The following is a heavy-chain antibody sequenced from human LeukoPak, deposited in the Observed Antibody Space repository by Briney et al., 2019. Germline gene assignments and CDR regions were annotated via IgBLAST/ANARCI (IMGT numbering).Heavy chain of an antibody. Sequence: GGSLRLSCAASGFTFSSYGMHWVRQAPGKGLEWVAFIRYDGSNKYYADSVKGRFTVSRDNSKNTLYLQMNSLRAEDTAVYYCAKDPYYYGSSGYYIDYWGQGTLVTVSS. CDR3: AKDPYYYGSSGYYIDY. J-gene: IGHJ4*02. D-gene: IGHD3-22*01. CDR2: IRYDGSNK. CDR1: GFTFSSYG. V-gene: IGHV3-30*02.